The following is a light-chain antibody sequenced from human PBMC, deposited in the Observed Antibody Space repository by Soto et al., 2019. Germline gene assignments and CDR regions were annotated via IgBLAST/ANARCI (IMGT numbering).Light chain of an antibody. CDR1: SSDIGDSNF. V-gene: IGLV2-14*01. CDR3: SSYTSTTTVRFV. CDR2: DVS. Sequence: ALAQPASVSGSPGQSITISCTGTSSDIGDSNFVSWYQHHPGKAPKLLIYDVSDRPSRISSRFSGSKSANTASLTISGLQAEDEALYYCSSYTSTTTVRFVFGTGTKVTVL. J-gene: IGLJ1*01.